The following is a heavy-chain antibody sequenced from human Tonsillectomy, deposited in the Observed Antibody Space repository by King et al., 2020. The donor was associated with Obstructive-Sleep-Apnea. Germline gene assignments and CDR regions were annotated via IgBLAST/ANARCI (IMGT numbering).Heavy chain of an antibody. V-gene: IGHV3-11*01. CDR1: GFTFSDYY. CDR3: SSNYGDRRNPTSYHYYGMDV. CDR2: ISSSAGTG. Sequence: VQLVQSGGGLVKPGGSLRLSCAASGFTFSDYYMSWIRQAPGKGLEWISYISSSAGTGDYADSVKGRFTMSRDNAKNSLYLQMNSLRADDTAVYYCSSNYGDRRNPTSYHYYGMDVWGQGTTVTVSS. J-gene: IGHJ6*02. D-gene: IGHD4-17*01.